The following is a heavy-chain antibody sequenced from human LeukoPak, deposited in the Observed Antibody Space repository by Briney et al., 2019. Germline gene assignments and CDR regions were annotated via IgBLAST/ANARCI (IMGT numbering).Heavy chain of an antibody. J-gene: IGHJ3*02. CDR1: GGSITDYY. V-gene: IGHV4-59*01. CDR3: ARDLKLDGSSGYYAFDI. CDR2: DYYSGSS. D-gene: IGHD3-22*01. Sequence: SETLSLTCSVSGGSITDYYWGWIRQPPGKGLEWIGYDYYSGSSNYNPSLKSRVTISVDTSKNQFSLKMSSVTAADTAVYYCARDLKLDGSSGYYAFDIWGQGTMVTVSS.